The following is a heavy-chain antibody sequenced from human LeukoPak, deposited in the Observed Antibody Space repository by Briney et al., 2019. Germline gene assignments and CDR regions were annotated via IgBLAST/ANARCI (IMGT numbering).Heavy chain of an antibody. Sequence: SETLSLXCAVYGGSFSGYYWNWIRQPPGKGLEWIGEIIHTGSTNYNPSLKSRVTISVDTSKNQFSLKLSSVTAADTAVYYCARSRAFDIWDQGAMVTASS. D-gene: IGHD6-13*01. J-gene: IGHJ3*02. CDR2: IIHTGST. V-gene: IGHV4-34*12. CDR3: ARSRAFDI. CDR1: GGSFSGYY.